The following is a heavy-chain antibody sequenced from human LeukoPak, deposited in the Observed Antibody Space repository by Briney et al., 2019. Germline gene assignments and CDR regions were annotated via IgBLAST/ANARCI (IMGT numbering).Heavy chain of an antibody. V-gene: IGHV4-39*07. CDR1: GGSISSSSYY. J-gene: IGHJ6*03. CDR2: IYYSGST. D-gene: IGHD3-22*01. CDR3: AREVADYDSSGYYYAHYYYYYMDV. Sequence: PSETLSLTCTVSGGSISSSSYYWGWIRQPPGKGLEWIGSIYYSGSTYYNPSLKSRVTISVDTSKNQFSLKLSSVTAADTAVYYCAREVADYDSSGYYYAHYYYYYMDVWGKGTTVTVSS.